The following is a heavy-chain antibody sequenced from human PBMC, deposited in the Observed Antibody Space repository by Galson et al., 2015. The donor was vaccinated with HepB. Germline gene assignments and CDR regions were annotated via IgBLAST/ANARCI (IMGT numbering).Heavy chain of an antibody. CDR1: GFTFSSYA. Sequence: SLRLSCAASGFTFSSYAMSWVRQAPGKGLEWVAVISYDGSNKYYADSVKGRFTISRDNSKNTLYLQMNSLRAEDTAVYYCAKERSQLLSGGTFYYYGMDVWGQGTTVTVSS. CDR3: AKERSQLLSGGTFYYYGMDV. CDR2: ISYDGSNK. D-gene: IGHD2-2*01. J-gene: IGHJ6*02. V-gene: IGHV3-30*18.